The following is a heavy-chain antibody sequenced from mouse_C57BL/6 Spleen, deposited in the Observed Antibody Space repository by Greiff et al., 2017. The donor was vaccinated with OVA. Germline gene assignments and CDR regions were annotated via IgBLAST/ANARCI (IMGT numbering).Heavy chain of an antibody. Sequence: QVQLQQPGAELVKPGASVKLSCKASGYTFTSYWMHWVKQRPGQGLEWIGMIHPNSGSTNYNEKFKSKATLTVDKSSSTAYMQLSSLTSEDSAVYYCSRSSITTVGYFDYWGQGTTLTVSS. V-gene: IGHV1-64*01. J-gene: IGHJ2*01. CDR3: SRSSITTVGYFDY. D-gene: IGHD1-1*01. CDR1: GYTFTSYW. CDR2: IHPNSGST.